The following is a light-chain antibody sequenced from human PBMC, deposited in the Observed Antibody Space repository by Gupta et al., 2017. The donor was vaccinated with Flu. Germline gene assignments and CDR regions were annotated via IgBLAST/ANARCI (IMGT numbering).Light chain of an antibody. Sequence: QSALTQPASVSGSPGQSITISCTGTSSDVGGYNYVSWYQQHPGKAPKLMIYEVSNRPSGVSKRFSGSKSGNTASLTISGLQAEDEADYYCSSYTRSSPVVFGTGTKVTVL. CDR3: SSYTRSSPVV. V-gene: IGLV2-14*01. CDR2: EVS. CDR1: SSDVGGYNY. J-gene: IGLJ1*01.